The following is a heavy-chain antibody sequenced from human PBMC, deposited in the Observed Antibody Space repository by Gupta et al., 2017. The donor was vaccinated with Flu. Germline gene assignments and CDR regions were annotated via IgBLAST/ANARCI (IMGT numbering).Heavy chain of an antibody. D-gene: IGHD2-21*02. J-gene: IGHJ3*02. CDR1: GGSFSGYY. V-gene: IGHV4-34*01. CDR3: ARGHGVRARNCGGDCYPNAFDI. Sequence: QVQLQQWGAGLLKPSETLSLTCAVYGGSFSGYYWSWIRQPPGKGLEWIGEINHSGSTNYNPSLKSRVTISVDTSKNQFSLKLSSVTAADTAVYYCARGHGVRARNCGGDCYPNAFDIWGQGTMVTVSS. CDR2: INHSGST.